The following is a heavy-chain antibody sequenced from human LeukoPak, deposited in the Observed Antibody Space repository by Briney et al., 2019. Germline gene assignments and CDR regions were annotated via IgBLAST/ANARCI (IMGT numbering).Heavy chain of an antibody. D-gene: IGHD3-10*01. CDR3: AKDGYYGSGTYPDY. CDR2: ISYDGTNK. CDR1: GFTFSSYA. Sequence: PGRSLRLSCAASGFTFSSYAMHWVRQAPGKGLEWVAVISYDGTNKFYVDSLRGRFTISRDNSKNTLYLQMNSLRAEDTAVYYCAKDGYYGSGTYPDYWGQGTLVTVSS. J-gene: IGHJ4*02. V-gene: IGHV3-30*04.